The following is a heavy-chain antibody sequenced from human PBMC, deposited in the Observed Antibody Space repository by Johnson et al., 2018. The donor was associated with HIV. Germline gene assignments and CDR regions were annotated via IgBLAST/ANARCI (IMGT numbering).Heavy chain of an antibody. CDR3: ARDPCTGASCLPGAFDI. V-gene: IGHV3-74*03. Sequence: VQLVESGGGLVQTGGSLRLSCAASGFIFRNYWMYWVRQAPGKGLVWVARIYSDGSDSAYADSVKGRFTISRDNSKNTLYLQMNSLRAEDTAVYFCARDPCTGASCLPGAFDIWGQGTMVTVSS. CDR2: IYSDGSDS. J-gene: IGHJ3*02. D-gene: IGHD2-15*01. CDR1: GFIFRNYW.